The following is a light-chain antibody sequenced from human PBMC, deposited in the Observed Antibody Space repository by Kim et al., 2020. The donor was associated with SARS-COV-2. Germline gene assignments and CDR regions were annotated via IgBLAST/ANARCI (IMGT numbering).Light chain of an antibody. J-gene: IGLJ1*01. V-gene: IGLV2-14*03. Sequence: GPSITISCTVTSSVIGAFNYVSWFQQHPGRAPKLLIYDVSERPSGISNRFSGSTSGYTASLTISGLQAEDEADYYCSSYTTANTRLFGAGTKVTVL. CDR1: SSVIGAFNY. CDR2: DVS. CDR3: SSYTTANTRL.